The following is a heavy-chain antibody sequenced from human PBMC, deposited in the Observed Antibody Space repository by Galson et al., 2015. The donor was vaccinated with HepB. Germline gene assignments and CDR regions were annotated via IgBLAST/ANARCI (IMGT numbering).Heavy chain of an antibody. J-gene: IGHJ4*02. CDR3: AREGVLVGDDY. V-gene: IGHV3-11*05. D-gene: IGHD2-2*01. Sequence: KGRFTISRDNAKKSVYLQMDSLRAEDTAVYYCAREGVLVGDDYWGQGTLVTVSS.